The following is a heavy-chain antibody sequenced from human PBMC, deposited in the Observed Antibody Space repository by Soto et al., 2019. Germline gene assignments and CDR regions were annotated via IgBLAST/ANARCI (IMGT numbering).Heavy chain of an antibody. V-gene: IGHV2-5*02. CDR2: IYWDDDK. D-gene: IGHD3-16*01. J-gene: IGHJ4*02. CDR1: GFSLNTYGVG. Sequence: QITLKESGPPLVKPTQTLTLTCTVSGFSLNTYGVGVGWIRQPPGKALEWLALIYWDDDKRYSPSLKSRLTITKDTSKNQVVLTMTNMDPVDTVTYYCARALGSWGVYYFDYWGQGTLVTVSS. CDR3: ARALGSWGVYYFDY.